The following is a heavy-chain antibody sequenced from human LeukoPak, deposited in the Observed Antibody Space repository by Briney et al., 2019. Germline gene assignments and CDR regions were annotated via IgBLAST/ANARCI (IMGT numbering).Heavy chain of an antibody. Sequence: ASVKVSCKASGFTFTSSAMQWVRQARGQRLEWIGWIVVGSGNTNYAQKFQERVTITRDMSTSTAYMELSSLRSEDTAVYYCASGRDCSSTSCYGNFDYWGQGTLVTVSS. CDR1: GFTFTSSA. CDR2: IVVGSGNT. CDR3: ASGRDCSSTSCYGNFDY. D-gene: IGHD2-2*01. J-gene: IGHJ4*02. V-gene: IGHV1-58*02.